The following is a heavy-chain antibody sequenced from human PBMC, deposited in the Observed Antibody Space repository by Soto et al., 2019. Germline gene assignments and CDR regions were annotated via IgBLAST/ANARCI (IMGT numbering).Heavy chain of an antibody. D-gene: IGHD1-26*01. Sequence: EVHLVESGGGLVQTGGSLRLSCAISESTVSRDWMNWVRQAPGKGLEWVAHTNQDGSKKYYADSVKGRFTISRDNAKKSLYLQMNSLRAGDTAMYYCSGGVGDAFWGQGTLVTVSS. CDR3: SGGVGDAF. CDR1: ESTVSRDW. J-gene: IGHJ4*02. CDR2: TNQDGSKK. V-gene: IGHV3-7*01.